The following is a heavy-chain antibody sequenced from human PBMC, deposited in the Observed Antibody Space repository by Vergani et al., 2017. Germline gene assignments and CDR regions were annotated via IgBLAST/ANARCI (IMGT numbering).Heavy chain of an antibody. CDR2: IYYSGST. Sequence: QVQLQESGPGLVKPSETLSLTCTASGGSISSYYWSWIRQPPGKGLEWIGYIYYSGSTNYNPSLKSRVTISVDTSKNQFSLKLSSVTAADTAVYYCARGAHLGMDVWGKGTTVTVSS. CDR3: ARGAHLGMDV. CDR1: GGSISSYY. J-gene: IGHJ6*04. V-gene: IGHV4-59*01.